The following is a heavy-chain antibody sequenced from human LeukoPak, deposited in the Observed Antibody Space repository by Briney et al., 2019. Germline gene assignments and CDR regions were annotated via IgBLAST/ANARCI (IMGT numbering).Heavy chain of an antibody. V-gene: IGHV1-69*02. CDR2: IIPILGIA. CDR3: ATGYSSSWYVYYYYGMDV. Sequence: ASVKVSCKASGGTFSSYTISWVRQAPGQGLEWMGRIIPILGIANYAQKFQGRVTITADKSTSTAYMELSSLRSEDTAVYYCATGYSSSWYVYYYYGMDVWGRGTTVTVSS. J-gene: IGHJ6*02. CDR1: GGTFSSYT. D-gene: IGHD6-13*01.